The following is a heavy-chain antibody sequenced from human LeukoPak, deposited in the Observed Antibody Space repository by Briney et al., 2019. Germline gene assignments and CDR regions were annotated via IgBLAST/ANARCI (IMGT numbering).Heavy chain of an antibody. D-gene: IGHD3-22*01. J-gene: IGHJ4*02. V-gene: IGHV1-18*01. Sequence: ASEKVSCKASGYTFTSDGISWVRQAPGQGLEWMGWISAYNGNTNYAQKLQGRVTMTTDTSTSTAYMELRSLRSDDTAVYYCARRYYYDSSGYYYYPYFDYWGQGTLVTVSS. CDR1: GYTFTSDG. CDR2: ISAYNGNT. CDR3: ARRYYYDSSGYYYYPYFDY.